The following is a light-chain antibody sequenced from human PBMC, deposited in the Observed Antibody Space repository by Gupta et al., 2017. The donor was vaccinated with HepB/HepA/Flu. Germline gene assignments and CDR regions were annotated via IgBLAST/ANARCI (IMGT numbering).Light chain of an antibody. CDR3: QVWDTSSDHPVI. J-gene: IGLJ2*01. Sequence: SYVLTQPPSVSVAPGKTARITCGGNNIGGKSVHWDQQKPGQAPLLVINYDSDRPSGIPERFSGSNSGNTATLTISWVEAGDEADYYCQVWDTSSDHPVIFGGGTTLTVL. CDR1: NIGGKS. V-gene: IGLV3-21*04. CDR2: YDS.